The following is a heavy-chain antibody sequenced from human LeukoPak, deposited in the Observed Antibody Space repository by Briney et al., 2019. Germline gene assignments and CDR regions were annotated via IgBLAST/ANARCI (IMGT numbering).Heavy chain of an antibody. Sequence: PSETLSLTCAVYGGSFSGYYWSWIRQPPGKGLEWIGEINHSGSTNYNPSLKSRVTMSVDTSKNQFSLKLSSVTAADTAVYYCARSYSGYDLVDYWGQGTLVTVSS. CDR1: GGSFSGYY. V-gene: IGHV4-34*01. J-gene: IGHJ4*02. D-gene: IGHD5-12*01. CDR3: ARSYSGYDLVDY. CDR2: INHSGST.